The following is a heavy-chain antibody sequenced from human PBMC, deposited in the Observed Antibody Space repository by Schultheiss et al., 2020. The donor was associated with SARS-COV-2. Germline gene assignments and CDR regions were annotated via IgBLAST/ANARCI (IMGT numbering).Heavy chain of an antibody. Sequence: GGSLRLSCAASGFTFRNYGMDWVRQAPGKGLEWVAVIWYDGSNKYYADSVKGRFTISRDNSKNTLYLQMNSLRAEDTAVYYCAREARGIAAAGTLPYYYYGMDVWGQGTTVTVSS. J-gene: IGHJ6*02. CDR1: GFTFRNYG. D-gene: IGHD6-13*01. CDR3: AREARGIAAAGTLPYYYYGMDV. V-gene: IGHV3-33*01. CDR2: IWYDGSNK.